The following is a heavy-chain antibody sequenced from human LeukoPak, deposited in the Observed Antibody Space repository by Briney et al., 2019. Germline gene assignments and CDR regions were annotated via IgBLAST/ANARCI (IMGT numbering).Heavy chain of an antibody. J-gene: IGHJ5*02. D-gene: IGHD2-21*01. V-gene: IGHV1-8*01. CDR2: MNPNSGNT. CDR1: GYTFTRYD. CDR3: ARQGGAYCGGDCYREPDP. Sequence: ASVKVSCKASGYTFTRYDINWVRQAPGQGLEWMGWMNPNSGNTGYAQKFQGRVTMTRNTSISTAYLELSSLRSEDTAVYYCARQGGAYCGGDCYREPDPWGQGTLVTVSS.